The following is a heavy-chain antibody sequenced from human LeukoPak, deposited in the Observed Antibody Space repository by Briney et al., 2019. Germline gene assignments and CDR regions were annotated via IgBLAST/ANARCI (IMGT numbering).Heavy chain of an antibody. D-gene: IGHD2-2*01. CDR2: ISSGGSPI. CDR1: GFTFSSYE. Sequence: GGSLRLSCAASGFTFSSYEMHWVRQAPGKGLEWVSYISSGGSPIYYADSVKGRFTISRDNSKNTLYLQMNSLRAEDTAVYYCAKGAEYADTNWFDPWGQGTLVTVSS. V-gene: IGHV3-48*03. CDR3: AKGAEYADTNWFDP. J-gene: IGHJ5*02.